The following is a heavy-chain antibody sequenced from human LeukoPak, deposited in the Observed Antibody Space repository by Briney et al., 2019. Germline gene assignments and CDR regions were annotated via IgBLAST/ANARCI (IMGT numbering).Heavy chain of an antibody. CDR1: GFTFSSYG. D-gene: IGHD4-17*01. V-gene: IGHV3-30*02. J-gene: IGHJ4*02. CDR2: IRYDGSNK. CDR3: AKDRSGDSYYFDY. Sequence: PGGSLRLSCAASGFTFSSYGMHWVRQAPGKGLEWVAFIRYDGSNKYYADSVKGRFTISRDNSKNTLYLQMNSLRAEDTAVYYCAKDRSGDSYYFDYWGQGTLVTVSS.